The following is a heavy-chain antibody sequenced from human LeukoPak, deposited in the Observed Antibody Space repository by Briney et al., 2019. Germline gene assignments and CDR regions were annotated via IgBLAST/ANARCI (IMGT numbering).Heavy chain of an antibody. D-gene: IGHD3-3*01. CDR2: INHGGST. V-gene: IGHV4-34*01. Sequence: PSETLSLTCAVYGGSFSGYYWSWISQPPGKGLEWIEEINHGGSTNYNPSLKSRVTISVDTSKNQFSLKLSSVTAADTAVYYCARGLTIFGVVIIPSGYFDYWGQGTLVTVSS. J-gene: IGHJ4*02. CDR1: GGSFSGYY. CDR3: ARGLTIFGVVIIPSGYFDY.